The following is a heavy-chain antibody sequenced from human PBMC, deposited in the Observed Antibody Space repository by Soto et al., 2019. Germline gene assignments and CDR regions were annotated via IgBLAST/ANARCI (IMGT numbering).Heavy chain of an antibody. V-gene: IGHV4-4*07. CDR2: IYTSGTT. CDR1: GGSIGNYY. Sequence: SETLSLTCTVSGGSIGNYYWSWIRQPAGKGLEWIGRIYTSGTTNYNPSLKSRVTMSVDTSKNQFSLNLSSMTAADTAVYYCARGPYCGTDCYFDYWGQGTLVTAPQ. D-gene: IGHD2-21*02. CDR3: ARGPYCGTDCYFDY. J-gene: IGHJ4*03.